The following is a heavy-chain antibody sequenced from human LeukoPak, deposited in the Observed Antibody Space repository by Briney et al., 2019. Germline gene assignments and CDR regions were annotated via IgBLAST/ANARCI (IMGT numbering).Heavy chain of an antibody. CDR1: GFTFSSYG. Sequence: GGSLRLSCAASGFTFSSYGMHWIRQAPGKGLEWVAVISYDGSNKYYADSVKGRFTISRDNSKNTLYLQMNRLRAEDTAVYYCAKDIAVIDWGNAFDIWGQGTMVTVSS. CDR3: AKDIAVIDWGNAFDI. D-gene: IGHD3-9*01. CDR2: ISYDGSNK. V-gene: IGHV3-30*18. J-gene: IGHJ3*02.